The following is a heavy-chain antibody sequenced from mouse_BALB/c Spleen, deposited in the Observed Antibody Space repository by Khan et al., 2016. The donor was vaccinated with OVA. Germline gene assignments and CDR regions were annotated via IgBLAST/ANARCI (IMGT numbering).Heavy chain of an antibody. J-gene: IGHJ4*01. D-gene: IGHD2-14*01. Sequence: QVQLQQPGAELVKPGASVKLSCKASGYTFTNYWMHWVKQRPGQGLEWIGEINPSNGRTNYNEKFKSKATLTVDKSSSTAYMQLSSLTSEDSAVYYCARFPYYRYDEGYYGMDYWGQGTSVTVSS. V-gene: IGHV1S81*02. CDR2: INPSNGRT. CDR3: ARFPYYRYDEGYYGMDY. CDR1: GYTFTNYW.